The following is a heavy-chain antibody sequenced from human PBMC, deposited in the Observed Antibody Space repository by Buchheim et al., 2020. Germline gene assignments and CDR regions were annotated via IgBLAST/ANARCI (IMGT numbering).Heavy chain of an antibody. CDR3: ARSGYCSSTSCYLRRMDV. CDR2: LNPSGGIT. CDR1: GYTFTNYY. Sequence: QVQLVQSGAEVKKPGASVKVSCKASGYTFTNYYMHWVRQAPGQGLEWMGILNPSGGITIYAQKFQGRFTMTRDTSTSTVYMELSSLRSEDTAVYYCARSGYCSSTSCYLRRMDVWGQGT. J-gene: IGHJ6*02. V-gene: IGHV1-46*01. D-gene: IGHD2-2*01.